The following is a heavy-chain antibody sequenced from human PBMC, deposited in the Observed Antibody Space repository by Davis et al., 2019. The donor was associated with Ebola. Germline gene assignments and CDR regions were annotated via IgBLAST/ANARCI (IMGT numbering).Heavy chain of an antibody. CDR1: GGSIRSYY. CDR2: IYNTGRT. V-gene: IGHV4-59*01. Sequence: PSETLSLTCTVSGGSIRSYYWGWIRQPPGKGLEWIGFIYNTGRTNSNPSLKSRVTISVDTSKNQFSLKLSSVTAADTAVYYCASGQEMGHFDYWGQGTLVTVSS. J-gene: IGHJ4*02. CDR3: ASGQEMGHFDY. D-gene: IGHD5-24*01.